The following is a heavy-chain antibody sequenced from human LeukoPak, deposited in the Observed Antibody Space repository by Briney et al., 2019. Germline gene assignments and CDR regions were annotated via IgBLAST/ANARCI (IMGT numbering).Heavy chain of an antibody. J-gene: IGHJ6*02. CDR3: ARRPELYDYGMDV. CDR1: GGTFSSYA. V-gene: IGHV1-69*13. Sequence: SVKVSCKASGGTFSSYAISWVRQAPGQGLEWMGGIIPIFGTANYAQKFQGRITITADESTSTAYMELSSLRSEDTAVYYCARRPELYDYGMDVWGQGTTVTVSS. D-gene: IGHD6-25*01. CDR2: IIPIFGTA.